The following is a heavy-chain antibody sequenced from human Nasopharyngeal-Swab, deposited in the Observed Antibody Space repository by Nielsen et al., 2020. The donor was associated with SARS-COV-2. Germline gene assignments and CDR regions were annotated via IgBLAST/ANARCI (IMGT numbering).Heavy chain of an antibody. D-gene: IGHD5-24*01. CDR1: GDSIAYSTFY. V-gene: IGHV4-39*01. Sequence: SETLSLTCTVSGDSIAYSTFYWNWIRQPPGKGLEWIGEINHNERTNYNPSLKSRVTMSVDTSTNQVSLKLNSLTATDTAVYYCARAGRVGDAYTGLDVWGQGTTVTVSS. J-gene: IGHJ6*02. CDR3: ARAGRVGDAYTGLDV. CDR2: INHNERT.